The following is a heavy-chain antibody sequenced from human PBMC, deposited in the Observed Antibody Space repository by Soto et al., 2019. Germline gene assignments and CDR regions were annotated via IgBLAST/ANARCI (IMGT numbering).Heavy chain of an antibody. Sequence: ASVKVSCKSSGYTFTAYYVHCVRQAPGQGLEWMGRVNPHSRGTNYAQKFQGWVTLTSDTSISTTYMELSSLKSDDTAVYYCARDLEMTTIGGFGYWGQGTLVTVSS. J-gene: IGHJ4*02. D-gene: IGHD4-4*01. CDR3: ARDLEMTTIGGFGY. V-gene: IGHV1-2*04. CDR1: GYTFTAYY. CDR2: VNPHSRGT.